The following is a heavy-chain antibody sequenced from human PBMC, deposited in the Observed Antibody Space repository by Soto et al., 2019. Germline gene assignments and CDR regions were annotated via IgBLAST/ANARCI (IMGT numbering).Heavy chain of an antibody. V-gene: IGHV1-2*04. J-gene: IGHJ4*02. CDR1: GYTFTGCY. CDR2: INPNSGGT. CDR3: ARDPGVAATGFDY. Sequence: ASVKVSCEASGYTFTGCYMHWVRQAPGQGLEWMGWINPNSGGTNYAQKFQGWVTMTRDTSISTAYMELSRLRSDDTAVYYCARDPGVAATGFDYWGQGTLVTVSS. D-gene: IGHD2-15*01.